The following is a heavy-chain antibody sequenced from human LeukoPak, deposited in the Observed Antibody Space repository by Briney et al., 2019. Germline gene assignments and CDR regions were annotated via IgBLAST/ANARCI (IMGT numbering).Heavy chain of an antibody. Sequence: GGSLRLSCAASGFTFSSYAMSWVRRAPGKGLEWVSDISGYGDNTYYADSVKGRFTISRGNSKNTLYLQMNSLRAEDTAVYYCAKGGLLWFGESKNWFDPWGQGTLVTVSS. CDR3: AKGGLLWFGESKNWFDP. CDR1: GFTFSSYA. D-gene: IGHD3-10*01. V-gene: IGHV3-23*01. CDR2: ISGYGDNT. J-gene: IGHJ5*02.